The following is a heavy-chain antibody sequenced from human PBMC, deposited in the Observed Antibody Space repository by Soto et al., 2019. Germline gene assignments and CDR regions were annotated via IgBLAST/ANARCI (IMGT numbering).Heavy chain of an antibody. CDR2: FDPEDGET. J-gene: IGHJ4*02. CDR3: ATAPISYGDYPDY. CDR1: GYTLTELS. V-gene: IGHV1-24*01. D-gene: IGHD4-17*01. Sequence: ASVKVSCKVSGYTLTELSMHWVRQAPGKGLEWMGGFDPEDGETIYAQKFQGRVTMTEDTSTDTAYMELSSLRSEDTAVFYCATAPISYGDYPDYWGQGTLVTVSS.